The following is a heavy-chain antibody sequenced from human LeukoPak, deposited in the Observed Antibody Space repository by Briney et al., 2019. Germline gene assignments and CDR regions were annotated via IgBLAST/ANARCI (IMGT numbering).Heavy chain of an antibody. CDR1: GDTLTALS. Sequence: GASVKVSCMVSGDTLTALSMHWVRQAPGKGLEWMGGFHPEDGETIYAQKFQGRVTMTEDTSTDTAYMELSSLRSDDTAVYYCTTGKFYCSTTSCSDDYWGQGTLVTVSS. V-gene: IGHV1-24*01. CDR3: TTGKFYCSTTSCSDDY. D-gene: IGHD2-2*01. J-gene: IGHJ4*02. CDR2: FHPEDGET.